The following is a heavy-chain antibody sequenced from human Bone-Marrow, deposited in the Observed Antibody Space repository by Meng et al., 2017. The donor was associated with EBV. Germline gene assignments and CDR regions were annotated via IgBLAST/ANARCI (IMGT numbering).Heavy chain of an antibody. V-gene: IGHV1-2*06. CDR1: GYTFTYRY. CDR3: ASFVVVAH. CDR2: INPNSGGT. J-gene: IGHJ4*02. D-gene: IGHD2-2*01. Sequence: QMQLVQSGAEVVKTGSSVKVSCKASGYTFTYRYLHWVRQAPGQALEWMGRINPNSGGTNYAQKFQGRVTMTRDTSISTAYMELSRLRSDDTAVYYCASFVVVAHWGQGTLVTVVS.